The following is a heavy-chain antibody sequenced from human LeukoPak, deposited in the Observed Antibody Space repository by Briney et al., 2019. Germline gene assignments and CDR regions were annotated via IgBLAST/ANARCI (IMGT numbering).Heavy chain of an antibody. CDR3: ARRAVY. CDR1: GFTVSSNY. D-gene: IGHD6-25*01. J-gene: IGHJ4*02. Sequence: PGGSLRLSCAASGFTVSSNYMSWVHQAPGKGLEWVSVIYSGGSTYYADSVKGRFAISRDNSKNTLYLQINSLRAEDTAVYYCARRAVYWGQGTLVTVSS. CDR2: IYSGGST. V-gene: IGHV3-53*01.